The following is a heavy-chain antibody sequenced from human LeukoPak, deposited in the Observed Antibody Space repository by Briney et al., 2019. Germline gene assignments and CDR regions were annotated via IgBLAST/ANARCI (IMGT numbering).Heavy chain of an antibody. V-gene: IGHV3-53*01. CDR3: ARDMGLVRGVFDY. CDR1: GLTISRNC. CDR2: IYSGGST. J-gene: IGHJ4*02. D-gene: IGHD3-10*01. Sequence: PGGSLRLSCAASGLTISRNCMNWVRQAPGKGLEWVSVIYSGGSTYYADSVKGRFTISRDNSKNTLYLQMNSLRAEDTAVYYCARDMGLVRGVFDYWGQGSLVTVSS.